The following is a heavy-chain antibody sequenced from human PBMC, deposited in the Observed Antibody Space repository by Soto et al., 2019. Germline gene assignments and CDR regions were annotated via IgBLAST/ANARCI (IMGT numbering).Heavy chain of an antibody. CDR1: GFTFGDYA. CDR2: IRSKAYGGTT. D-gene: IGHD2-2*01. V-gene: IGHV3-49*03. Sequence: PGGSLRLSCTASGFTFGDYAMSWFRQAPGKGLEWVGFIRSKAYGGTTEYAASVKGRFTISRDDSKSIAYLQMNSLKTEDTAVYYCTRVTDIVVVPAAMPGAFDIWGQGTMVTVSS. CDR3: TRVTDIVVVPAAMPGAFDI. J-gene: IGHJ3*02.